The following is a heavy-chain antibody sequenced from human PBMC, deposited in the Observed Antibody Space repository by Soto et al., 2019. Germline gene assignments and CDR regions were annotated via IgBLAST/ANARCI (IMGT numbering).Heavy chain of an antibody. Sequence: QVQLQESGPGLVKPSQTLSLTCTVSGGSISSVDYYWRWIRQPPGKGLEWIGYIYYSGGTYYNPSLKSRVTISVDTSKNQFSLKLSSVTAADTAVYYCARLVQLLQGRWFDPWGQGTLVTVSS. CDR3: ARLVQLLQGRWFDP. V-gene: IGHV4-30-4*01. CDR2: IYYSGGT. D-gene: IGHD2-15*01. CDR1: GGSISSVDYY. J-gene: IGHJ5*02.